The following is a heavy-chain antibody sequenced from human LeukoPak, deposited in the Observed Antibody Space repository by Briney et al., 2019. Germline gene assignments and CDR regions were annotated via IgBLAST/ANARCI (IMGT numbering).Heavy chain of an antibody. Sequence: PGGSLRLSCAASGFTFCSYWVSWGRQAPGEGLGWGANIKQDGGEIYYVDSVKGRFTISRDNAKNSLSLQMNSLRAEDTAVYYCARDKVVGATHFDYWGQGTLVTVSS. CDR3: ARDKVVGATHFDY. J-gene: IGHJ4*02. CDR2: IKQDGGEI. V-gene: IGHV3-7*01. D-gene: IGHD1-26*01. CDR1: GFTFCSYW.